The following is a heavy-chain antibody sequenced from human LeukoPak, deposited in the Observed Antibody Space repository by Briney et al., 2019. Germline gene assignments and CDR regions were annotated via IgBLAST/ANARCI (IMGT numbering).Heavy chain of an antibody. D-gene: IGHD4/OR15-4a*01. Sequence: SETLSLTCAVYGGSFSGYYWSWIRQPPGKGLEWIGEINHSGSTNYNPSLKSRVTISVDTSKNQFSLKLSSVTAADTAVYYCARGPHPGADYWGQGTLVTVSS. V-gene: IGHV4-34*01. J-gene: IGHJ4*02. CDR2: INHSGST. CDR1: GGSFSGYY. CDR3: ARGPHPGADY.